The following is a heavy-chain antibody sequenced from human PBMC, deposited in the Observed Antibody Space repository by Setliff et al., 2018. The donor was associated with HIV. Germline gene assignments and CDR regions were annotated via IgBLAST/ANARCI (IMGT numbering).Heavy chain of an antibody. D-gene: IGHD3-16*01. Sequence: SETLSLTCTVSGGSISTHYWSWIRQPPGKGLEWIGTVYYDASTIYTPSLNSRVIISVDTSKSQFSLNLSSVTAFDTAVYYCAKTVVGDSYALPNDAFDIWGQGTMVTVSS. V-gene: IGHV4-59*08. J-gene: IGHJ3*02. CDR2: VYYDAST. CDR1: GGSISTHY. CDR3: AKTVVGDSYALPNDAFDI.